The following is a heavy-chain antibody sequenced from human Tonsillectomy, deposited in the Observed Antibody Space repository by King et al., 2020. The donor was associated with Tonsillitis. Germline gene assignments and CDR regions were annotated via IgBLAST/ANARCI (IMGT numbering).Heavy chain of an antibody. Sequence: VQLVESGGGVVQPGRSLRLSCAASGFTFSSYGMHWVRQAPGKGLEWVAVISYDGSNKYYADSVKGRFTISRDNSKNTLYLQMNSLRAEDTAVYYCANCYYPHFGDYNRYGMYVWGQGTTVTVSS. D-gene: IGHD4-17*01. J-gene: IGHJ6*02. CDR2: ISYDGSNK. V-gene: IGHV3-30*18. CDR1: GFTFSSYG. CDR3: ANCYYPHFGDYNRYGMYV.